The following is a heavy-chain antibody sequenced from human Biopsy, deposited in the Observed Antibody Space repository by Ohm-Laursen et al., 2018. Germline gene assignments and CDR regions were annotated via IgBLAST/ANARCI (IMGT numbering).Heavy chain of an antibody. D-gene: IGHD5/OR15-5a*01. J-gene: IGHJ6*02. Sequence: SLRLSCAASGFTFRTYGMHWVRLAPGKGLEWVAVISYDQITKHYADSVRGRFTISGDNSKNTLYLQVNSLRAEDTAVYYCAKDLSVYYYYGNDVWGQGTTVTVSS. V-gene: IGHV3-30*18. CDR1: GFTFRTYG. CDR2: ISYDQITK. CDR3: AKDLSVYYYYGNDV.